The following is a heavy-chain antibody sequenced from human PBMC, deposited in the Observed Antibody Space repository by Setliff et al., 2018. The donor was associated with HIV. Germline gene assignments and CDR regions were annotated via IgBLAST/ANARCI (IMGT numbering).Heavy chain of an antibody. V-gene: IGHV3-48*04. Sequence: GGSLRLSCAASGFTFSSYTMNWVRQAPGKGLEWISYISSSGSSIYLANSVKGRFIISRDNAKNALYLQMNSLRAEDTAVFYCAIEGAGTIVYSWGQGTLVTVSS. D-gene: IGHD6-19*01. CDR2: ISSSGSSI. CDR1: GFTFSSYT. CDR3: AIEGAGTIVYS. J-gene: IGHJ4*02.